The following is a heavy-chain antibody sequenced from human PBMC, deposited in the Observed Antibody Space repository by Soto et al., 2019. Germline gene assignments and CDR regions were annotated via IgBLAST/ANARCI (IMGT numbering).Heavy chain of an antibody. J-gene: IGHJ4*02. CDR2: ISYDGSNK. CDR3: ARESSPSYYDFWSGSLFPFDY. D-gene: IGHD3-3*01. V-gene: IGHV3-30-3*01. CDR1: GFNFSSYA. Sequence: GGSLRLSCAASGFNFSSYAMHWVRQAPGKGLEWVAVISYDGSNKYYADSVKGRFTISRDNSKNTLYLQMNSLRAEDTAVYYCARESSPSYYDFWSGSLFPFDYWGQGTLVTVS.